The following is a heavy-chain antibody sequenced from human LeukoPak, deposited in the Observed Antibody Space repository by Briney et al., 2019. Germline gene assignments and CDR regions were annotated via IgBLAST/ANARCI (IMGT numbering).Heavy chain of an antibody. CDR3: ARDPVGATTTFDY. V-gene: IGHV1-2*02. CDR1: GYTFTVYY. D-gene: IGHD1-26*01. Sequence: ASVKVSCKASGYTFTVYYMHWVRQAPGQGLEWMGCINPNSGGTNYAQKFQGRVTMTRDTSISTAYMELSRLRSDDTAVYYCARDPVGATTTFDYWGQGTLVTVSS. CDR2: INPNSGGT. J-gene: IGHJ4*02.